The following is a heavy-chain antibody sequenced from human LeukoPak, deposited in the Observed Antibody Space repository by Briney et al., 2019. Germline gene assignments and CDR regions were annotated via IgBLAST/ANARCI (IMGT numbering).Heavy chain of an antibody. CDR2: INHSGST. CDR1: GFTVSSNY. V-gene: IGHV4-34*08. J-gene: IGHJ4*02. CDR3: ATIRESYSSGWYAGSGDY. D-gene: IGHD6-19*01. Sequence: GSLRLSCAASGFTVSSNYMSWVRQPPGKGLEWIGEINHSGSTNYNPSLKSRVTISVDTSKNQFSLKLSSVTAADTAVYYCATIRESYSSGWYAGSGDYWGQGTLVTVSS.